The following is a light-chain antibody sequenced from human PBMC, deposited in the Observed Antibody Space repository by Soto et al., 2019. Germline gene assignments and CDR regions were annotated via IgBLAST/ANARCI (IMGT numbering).Light chain of an antibody. J-gene: IGKJ4*01. CDR3: QQYNIYPLT. Sequence: DVQMTQSPSSLSASVGDRVTITCRASQDINSYLAWYQQKPGNAPKSLIYGASSLQTGVPSRFSGSESGTDFTPTISNLQPEDSATYYCQQYNIYPLTFGGGTKVEIK. V-gene: IGKV1D-16*01. CDR2: GAS. CDR1: QDINSY.